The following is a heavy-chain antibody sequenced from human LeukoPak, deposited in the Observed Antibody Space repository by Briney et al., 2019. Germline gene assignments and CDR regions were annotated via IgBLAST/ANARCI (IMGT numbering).Heavy chain of an antibody. CDR1: GGSISSYY. Sequence: SETLSLTCTVSGGSISSYYWSWIRQPPGKGLEWIGYIYYSGSTTYNPSLKSRVTISVDTSKTRFSLKLSSVTAADTAVYYCARGLAMVRGVIAKYYMDVWGKGTTVTVSS. D-gene: IGHD3-10*01. CDR3: ARGLAMVRGVIAKYYMDV. J-gene: IGHJ6*03. CDR2: IYYSGST. V-gene: IGHV4-59*01.